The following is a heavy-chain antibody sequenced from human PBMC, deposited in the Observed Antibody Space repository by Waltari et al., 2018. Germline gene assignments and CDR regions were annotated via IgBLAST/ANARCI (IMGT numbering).Heavy chain of an antibody. D-gene: IGHD2-2*01. CDR2: IYTSGST. CDR3: ARSRCSSTSCFHFDY. CDR1: GGSISSYY. V-gene: IGHV4-4*07. Sequence: QVQLQESGPGLVKPSETLSLTCTVSGGSISSYYWSWIRQPAGKGLERIGRIYTSGSTNYNPSLKSRVTMSVDTSKNQFSLKLSSVTAADTAVYYCARSRCSSTSCFHFDYWGQGTLVTVSS. J-gene: IGHJ4*02.